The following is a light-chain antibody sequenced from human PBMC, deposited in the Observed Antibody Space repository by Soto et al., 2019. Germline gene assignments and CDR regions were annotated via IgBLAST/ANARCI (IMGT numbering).Light chain of an antibody. J-gene: IGKJ1*01. Sequence: EIVMTQSPATLSVSPGERATLSCRASQSVSSNLAWYQQKPGQAPRLLIYGASIRATGIPVRFSGSGSGTEFTLTITSLQSGDFAVYYCQQYNNWPPWTFGRGTKVETK. CDR3: QQYNNWPPWT. CDR2: GAS. V-gene: IGKV3-15*01. CDR1: QSVSSN.